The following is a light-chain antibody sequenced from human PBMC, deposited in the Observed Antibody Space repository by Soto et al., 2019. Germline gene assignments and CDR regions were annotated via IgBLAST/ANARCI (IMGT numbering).Light chain of an antibody. CDR2: GAS. J-gene: IGKJ1*01. V-gene: IGKV3-15*01. CDR3: QQYNNWPRT. CDR1: QSVSSN. Sequence: EIVMTQSPATLFVSPGERATLSCRASQSVSSNLAWYRQKPGQAPRLLIYGASNRATGIPARFSGSGSGKDFTLTISSLESEDFAVYYCQQYNNWPRTFGQGNKVEIK.